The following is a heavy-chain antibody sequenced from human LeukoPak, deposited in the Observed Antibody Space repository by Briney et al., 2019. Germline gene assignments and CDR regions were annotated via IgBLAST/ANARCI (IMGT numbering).Heavy chain of an antibody. J-gene: IGHJ4*02. CDR2: ISSSSTI. CDR1: GFTFSSYS. V-gene: IGHV3-48*01. Sequence: PGGSLRLSCAASGFTFSSYSMNWVRQAPGKGLEWVSYISSSSTIYYADSVKGRFTISRDNAKNSLYLQMNSLRAEDTAVYYCARSEDSGWYFELDFDYWGQGTLVTVSS. CDR3: ARSEDSGWYFELDFDY. D-gene: IGHD6-19*01.